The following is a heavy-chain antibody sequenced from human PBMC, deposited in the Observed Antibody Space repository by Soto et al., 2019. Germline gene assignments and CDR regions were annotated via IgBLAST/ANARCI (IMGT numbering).Heavy chain of an antibody. CDR2: IYYSGST. CDR3: VRRDDC. CDR1: GGSITYINNHY. Sequence: PSETLSLTCTVSGGSITYINNHYWSWFRQPPGKGLEWIGYIYYSGSTNYNPSLKGRVTISVDTSKNQFSLKLSSVTAADTAVYYCVRRDDCWGQGTLVTVSS. V-gene: IGHV4-61*05. J-gene: IGHJ4*02.